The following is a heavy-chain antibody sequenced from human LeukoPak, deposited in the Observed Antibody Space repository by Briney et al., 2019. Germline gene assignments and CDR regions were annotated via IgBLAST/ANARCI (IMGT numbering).Heavy chain of an antibody. V-gene: IGHV3-23*01. CDR1: KFTFSTFS. J-gene: IGHJ4*02. Sequence: PGGSLRLSCAASKFTFSTFSMSWVRQAPGKGLEWVSSISGSGGYTYYADSVNGRFTISRDNSKSTLYIQMNSLRAEDTAVYYCARAKPKNMVRGLIMRRESRYYFDYWGQGTLVTVSS. CDR3: ARAKPKNMVRGLIMRRESRYYFDY. D-gene: IGHD3-10*01. CDR2: ISGSGGYT.